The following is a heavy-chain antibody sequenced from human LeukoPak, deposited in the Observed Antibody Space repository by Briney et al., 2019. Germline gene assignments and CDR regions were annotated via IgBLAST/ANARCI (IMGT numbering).Heavy chain of an antibody. CDR2: IYYSVTT. D-gene: IGHD3-10*01. J-gene: IGHJ5*02. CDR1: GGSISSSDYY. Sequence: SETLSLTCTVSGGSISSSDYYWGWIRQPPGKGLEWIGSIYYSVTTYYNPSLKSRFTISLDTSKNQFSLKLSSVTAADTAVYYCARARERMGVRGVINWFDPWGQGTLVTVSS. CDR3: ARARERMGVRGVINWFDP. V-gene: IGHV4-39*07.